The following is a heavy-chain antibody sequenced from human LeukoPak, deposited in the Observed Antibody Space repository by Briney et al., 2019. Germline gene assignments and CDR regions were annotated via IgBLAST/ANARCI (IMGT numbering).Heavy chain of an antibody. D-gene: IGHD5-12*01. V-gene: IGHV3-53*01. CDR2: IYNDGRT. CDR3: ATIVPNVVATLITDY. J-gene: IGHJ4*02. Sequence: GGSLRLSCAASGFTVSNNYMSWARQAPGKGLEWVSVIYNDGRTYYADSVRGRFTISRDNSENTVYLQMNSLRDDDAAVYYCATIVPNVVATLITDYWGQGTLVTVSS. CDR1: GFTVSNNY.